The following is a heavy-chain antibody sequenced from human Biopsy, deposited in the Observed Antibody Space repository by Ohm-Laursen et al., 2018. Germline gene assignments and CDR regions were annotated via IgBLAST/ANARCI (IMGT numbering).Heavy chain of an antibody. J-gene: IGHJ6*02. CDR3: ARATNSTGWPYYYFYGMDV. CDR1: GGSISSDY. CDR2: IYYSGST. Sequence: TLSLTCTVSGGSISSDYWSWIRQTPGKGLEWIGYIYYSGSTNYNPSLKSRVTISVDTSKNQFSLRLNSVTAADTAVCYFARATNSTGWPYYYFYGMDVWGQGTTVTVSS. D-gene: IGHD2/OR15-2a*01. V-gene: IGHV4-59*01.